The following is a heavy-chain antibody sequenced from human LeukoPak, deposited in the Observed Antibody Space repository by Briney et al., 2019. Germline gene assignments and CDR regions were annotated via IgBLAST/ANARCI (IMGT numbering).Heavy chain of an antibody. CDR2: IVVGSGNT. V-gene: IGHV1-58*01. D-gene: IGHD3-22*01. Sequence: GASVKVSCKASGFTFTSSAVQWVRQARGQRLEWIGWIVVGSGNTHYAQKFQERVTITRDRSTSTAYLELSSLRTEAMAVYYCAASKYYDSSGYHSDNDAFDIWGQGTMVTVSS. CDR3: AASKYYDSSGYHSDNDAFDI. CDR1: GFTFTSSA. J-gene: IGHJ3*02.